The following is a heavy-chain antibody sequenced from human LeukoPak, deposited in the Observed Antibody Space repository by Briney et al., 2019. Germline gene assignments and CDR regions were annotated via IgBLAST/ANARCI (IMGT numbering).Heavy chain of an antibody. CDR1: GLTFSSYW. J-gene: IGHJ4*02. CDR2: IKQDGSEK. CDR3: ARIYPYSSSWYAYYFDY. D-gene: IGHD6-13*01. V-gene: IGHV3-7*01. Sequence: GGSLRLSCAASGLTFSSYWMSWVRQAPGKGLEWVANIKQDGSEKYYVDSVKGRFTISRDNAKNSLYLQMNSLRAEDTAVYYCARIYPYSSSWYAYYFDYWGQGTLVTVSS.